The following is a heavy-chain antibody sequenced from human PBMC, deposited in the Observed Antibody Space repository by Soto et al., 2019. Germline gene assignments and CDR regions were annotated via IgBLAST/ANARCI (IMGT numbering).Heavy chain of an antibody. CDR1: GFILNSYA. D-gene: IGHD1-26*01. CDR3: AKRPSFPGLAGATPIDY. J-gene: IGHJ4*02. V-gene: IGHV3-23*01. Sequence: PGGSLRLSCVASGFILNSYAMTWVRQAPGKGLQWVAAISGGRDTTYYADAVKGRFTISRDNSKNTLYLQMYSLRGEDTAVYYCAKRPSFPGLAGATPIDYWGQGSPVIGSS. CDR2: ISGGRDTT.